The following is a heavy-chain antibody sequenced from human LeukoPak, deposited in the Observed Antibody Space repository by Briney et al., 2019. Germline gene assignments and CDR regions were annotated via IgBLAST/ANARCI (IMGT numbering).Heavy chain of an antibody. J-gene: IGHJ1*01. V-gene: IGHV3-15*01. CDR1: GFTFSNAW. CDR3: TTGNDSSGYYYGEYFQH. CDR2: MKSKTDGGTT. D-gene: IGHD3-22*01. Sequence: PGGSLRLSCAASGFTFSNAWMSWVRQAPGNGLEWVGRMKSKTDGGTTDYAAPVKGRFTITRDDSKNTLYLQMNSLKTEDTAVYYCTTGNDSSGYYYGEYFQHWGQGTLVTVSS.